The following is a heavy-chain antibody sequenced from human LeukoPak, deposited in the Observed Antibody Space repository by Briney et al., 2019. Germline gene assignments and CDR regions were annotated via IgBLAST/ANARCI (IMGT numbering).Heavy chain of an antibody. J-gene: IGHJ4*02. D-gene: IGHD6-19*01. CDR2: ISWNSDST. Sequence: GGSLRLSCAASGFTFDAYAMHWVRQAPGKGLEWVSGISWNSDSTGYGDSVKGRFTISRDNAKNSLSLQMHSLRPEDTALYYCAKPKTTSSGWYFFDTWAQGTLVTVSS. CDR1: GFTFDAYA. CDR3: AKPKTTSSGWYFFDT. V-gene: IGHV3-9*01.